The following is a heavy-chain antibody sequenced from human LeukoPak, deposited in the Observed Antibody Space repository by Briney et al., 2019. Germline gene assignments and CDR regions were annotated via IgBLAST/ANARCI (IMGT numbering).Heavy chain of an antibody. CDR2: IYYSGST. CDR3: AFDSSGYYGAFDI. V-gene: IGHV4-59*08. J-gene: IGHJ3*02. D-gene: IGHD3-22*01. CDR1: GGSISSYY. Sequence: SETLSLTCTVSGGSISSYYWSWIRQPPGKGLEWIGYIYYSGSTNYNPSLKSRVTISVDTSKNQFSLKLSSVTAADTAVYYCAFDSSGYYGAFDIWGQGTMVTVSS.